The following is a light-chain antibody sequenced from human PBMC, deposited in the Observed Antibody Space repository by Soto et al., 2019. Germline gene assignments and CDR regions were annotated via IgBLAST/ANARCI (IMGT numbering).Light chain of an antibody. J-gene: IGLJ1*01. CDR3: TSYAGSNSYV. CDR1: SSDIGGYTY. V-gene: IGLV2-8*01. CDR2: EVS. Sequence: QSVLTQPPSASGSPGQSVTISCTGTSSDIGGYTYVSWYQHHPGKAPKLMIYEVSKRPSGVPDRFSGSKSGNTASPTVSGLQAEDEADYYCTSYAGSNSYVFGTGTKVTVL.